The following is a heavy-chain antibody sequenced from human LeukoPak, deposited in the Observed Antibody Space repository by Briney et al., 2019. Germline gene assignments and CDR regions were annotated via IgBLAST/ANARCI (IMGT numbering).Heavy chain of an antibody. Sequence: ASVKVSCKASGYTFTSYDINWVRQATGQGLEWMGWMNPNSGNTGYAQKFQGRVTMTEDTSTDTAYMELSSLRSEDTAVYYCATGLGLTPTRFWGQGTLVTVSS. D-gene: IGHD1-1*01. V-gene: IGHV1-8*01. J-gene: IGHJ4*02. CDR3: ATGLGLTPTRF. CDR1: GYTFTSYD. CDR2: MNPNSGNT.